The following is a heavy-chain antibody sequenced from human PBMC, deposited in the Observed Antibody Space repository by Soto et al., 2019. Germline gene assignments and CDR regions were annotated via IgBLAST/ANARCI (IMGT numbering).Heavy chain of an antibody. J-gene: IGHJ4*02. Sequence: SETLSLTCTVSVASISSYYWSWIRQPPGKGLEWIGYIYYSGSTNYNPSLKSRVTISVDTSKNQFSLKLSSVTAADTAVYYCASQGRDGYNYVNSFDYWGQGTLVTVSS. CDR1: VASISSYY. CDR2: IYYSGST. V-gene: IGHV4-59*08. CDR3: ASQGRDGYNYVNSFDY. D-gene: IGHD5-12*01.